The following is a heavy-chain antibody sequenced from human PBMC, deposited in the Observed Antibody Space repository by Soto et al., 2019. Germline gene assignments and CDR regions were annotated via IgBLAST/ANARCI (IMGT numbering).Heavy chain of an antibody. Sequence: QVQLVQSGAEVRKPGSSVTVSCKASGGTFSTYGITWVRKPPGQGFEWMGNFIPLIGTANYAQSFRGRVPITADESTTTAYMELTSLRSEDTAVYYCARVVMTTVPASFYYGLDVWGQGTTVTVSS. V-gene: IGHV1-69*18. J-gene: IGHJ6*02. CDR1: GGTFSTYG. CDR2: FIPLIGTA. CDR3: ARVVMTTVPASFYYGLDV. D-gene: IGHD4-4*01.